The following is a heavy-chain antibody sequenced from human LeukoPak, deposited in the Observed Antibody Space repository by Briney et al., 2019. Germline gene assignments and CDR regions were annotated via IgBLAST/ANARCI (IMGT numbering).Heavy chain of an antibody. J-gene: IGHJ5*02. CDR1: GFTFSSYT. D-gene: IGHD3-3*01. V-gene: IGHV3-23*01. CDR2: ITTSDGNT. CDR3: AKERSTIFLDWFDP. Sequence: GGSLRLSCAASGFTFSSYTMSWVRQAPGKGLEWVSTITTSDGNTYYADSVKGRFTVSRDNSKNTLFLQMNSLRAEDTAVYYCAKERSTIFLDWFDPWGQGTLVTVSS.